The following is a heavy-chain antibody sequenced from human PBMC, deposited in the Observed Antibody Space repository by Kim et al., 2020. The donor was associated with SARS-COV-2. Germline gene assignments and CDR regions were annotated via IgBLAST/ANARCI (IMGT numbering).Heavy chain of an antibody. CDR2: IYPGDSDT. V-gene: IGHV5-51*01. CDR3: ARARRNYYDSSGYYSDAFDI. D-gene: IGHD3-22*01. J-gene: IGHJ3*02. Sequence: GESLKISCKGSGYSFTSYWIGWVRQMPGKGLEWMGIIYPGDSDTRYSPSFQGQVTISADKSISTAYLQWSSLKASDTAMYYCARARRNYYDSSGYYSDAFDIWGQGTMVTVSS. CDR1: GYSFTSYW.